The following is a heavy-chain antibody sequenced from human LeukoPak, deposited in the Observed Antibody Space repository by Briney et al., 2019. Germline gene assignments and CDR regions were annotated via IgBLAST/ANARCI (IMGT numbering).Heavy chain of an antibody. V-gene: IGHV3-21*01. CDR1: GFTFSSYS. Sequence: GGSLRLSCAASGFTFSSYSMNWVRQAPGKGLEWVSSISSSSSYIYYADSVKGRFTISRDNAKNSLYLQMNSLRAEDTAVYYCARDPYSGSYGNYYYYSMDVWGKGTTVTISS. CDR2: ISSSSSYI. CDR3: ARDPYSGSYGNYYYYSMDV. D-gene: IGHD1-26*01. J-gene: IGHJ6*03.